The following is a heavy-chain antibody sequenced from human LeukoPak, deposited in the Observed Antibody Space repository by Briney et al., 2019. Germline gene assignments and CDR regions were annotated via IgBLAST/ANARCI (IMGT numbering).Heavy chain of an antibody. J-gene: IGHJ5*02. Sequence: SETLSLTCTVSGGSVSSGSYYWSWLRQPPGKGLEWIGYIYYSRSTNYNPSLKSRVTISVDTSKNQFSLKLSSVTAADTAVYYCASARFYYDSSGYYTNWFDPWGQGTLVTVSS. V-gene: IGHV4-61*01. CDR2: IYYSRST. D-gene: IGHD3-22*01. CDR3: ASARFYYDSSGYYTNWFDP. CDR1: GGSVSSGSYY.